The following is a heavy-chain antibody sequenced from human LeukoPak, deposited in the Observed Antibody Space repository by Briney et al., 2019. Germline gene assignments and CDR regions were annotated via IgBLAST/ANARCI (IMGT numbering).Heavy chain of an antibody. Sequence: LRLSCAASGFTFSSYAMSWIRQPPGKGLEWLGYIYHGGTTYYNPSLKGRVTMSLDRSKNQLSLKMISVTAADTAVYYCARENFGGSSGYYYYYMDVWGKGTTVTVSS. D-gene: IGHD4-23*01. CDR3: ARENFGGSSGYYYYYMDV. CDR1: GFTFSSYA. J-gene: IGHJ6*03. V-gene: IGHV4-30-2*01. CDR2: IYHGGTT.